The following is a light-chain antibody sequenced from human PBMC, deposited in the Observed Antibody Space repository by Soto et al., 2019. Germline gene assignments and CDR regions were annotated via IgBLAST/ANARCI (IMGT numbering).Light chain of an antibody. CDR3: SSYGGSNNLL. CDR2: DGI. Sequence: QSALTQPPSASGSPGQSVTSSCTGTSRDIGGYDFVSWYQQHPGKAPKLLIYDGIKRPSGVPDRFSGSKSGNTASLTVSGLQTDDEADYYCSSYGGSNNLLFGGGTKLTVL. CDR1: SRDIGGYDF. V-gene: IGLV2-8*01. J-gene: IGLJ2*01.